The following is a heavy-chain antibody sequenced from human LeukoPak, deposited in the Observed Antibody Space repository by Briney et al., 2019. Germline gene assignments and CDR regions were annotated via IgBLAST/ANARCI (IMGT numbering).Heavy chain of an antibody. Sequence: PSETLSLTCAVYGGSFSGYYWSWIRQPPGNGLEWIGEINHSGSTNYNPSLKSRVTISVDTSKNQFSLKLSSVTAADTAVYYCARAPYSGYDYERDAFDIWGQGTMVTVSS. CDR3: ARAPYSGYDYERDAFDI. D-gene: IGHD5-12*01. V-gene: IGHV4-34*01. J-gene: IGHJ3*02. CDR2: INHSGST. CDR1: GGSFSGYY.